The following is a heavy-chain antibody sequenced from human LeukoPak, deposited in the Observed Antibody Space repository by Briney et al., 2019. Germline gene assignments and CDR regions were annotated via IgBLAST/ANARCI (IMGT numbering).Heavy chain of an antibody. CDR3: ARDPYCSNGVCYAFDI. V-gene: IGHV4-4*07. CDR1: GGSISSYY. Sequence: SETLSLTCTVSGGSISSYYWSWIRQPAGKGLEWIGRIYTSGSTNYNPSLKSRVTISVDTSKNQFSLKLSSVTAADTAFYYCARDPYCSNGVCYAFDIWGQGTMVSVSS. D-gene: IGHD2-8*01. CDR2: IYTSGST. J-gene: IGHJ3*02.